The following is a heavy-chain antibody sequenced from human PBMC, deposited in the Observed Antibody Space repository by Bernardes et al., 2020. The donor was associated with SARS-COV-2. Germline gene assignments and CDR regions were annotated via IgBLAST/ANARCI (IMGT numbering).Heavy chain of an antibody. CDR3: TLRHSNVVMSYFDF. CDR2: ITGPASST. CDR1: GFTFSKTS. D-gene: IGHD2-21*01. Sequence: SLRLSCAGSGFTFSKTSMSWVCQTPDKGLEWIASITGPASSTFYADPVKGRFTISRDNSNKMVFLEMDRLRAEDTAIYYCTLRHSNVVMSYFDFWGQGTQISVSS. J-gene: IGHJ4*01. V-gene: IGHV3-23*01.